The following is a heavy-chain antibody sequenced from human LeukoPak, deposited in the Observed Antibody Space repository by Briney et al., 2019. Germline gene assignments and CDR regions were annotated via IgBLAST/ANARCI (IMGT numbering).Heavy chain of an antibody. J-gene: IGHJ4*02. V-gene: IGHV3-21*01. Sequence: GGSLRLSCTVSGFTLSSYEMTWFRQAPGKGLEWVSSISSSSSYIYYADSVKGRFTISRDNAKNSLYLQMNSLRAEDTAVYYCARVRRGQPESDYWGQGTLVTVSS. D-gene: IGHD1-1*01. CDR1: GFTLSSYE. CDR3: ARVRRGQPESDY. CDR2: ISSSSSYI.